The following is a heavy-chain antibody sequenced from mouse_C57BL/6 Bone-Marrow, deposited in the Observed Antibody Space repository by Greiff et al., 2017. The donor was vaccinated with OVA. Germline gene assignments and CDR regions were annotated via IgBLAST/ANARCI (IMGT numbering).Heavy chain of an antibody. D-gene: IGHD1-1*01. J-gene: IGHJ2*01. Sequence: EVKLVESGGGLVKPGGSLKLSCAASGFTFSDYGMHWVRQAPEKGLEWVAYISSGSSTIYYADTVKGRFTISRDNAKNTLFLQMTSLRSEDTAMYYCARPGYYGSSYFDYWGQGTTLTVSS. V-gene: IGHV5-17*01. CDR3: ARPGYYGSSYFDY. CDR2: ISSGSSTI. CDR1: GFTFSDYG.